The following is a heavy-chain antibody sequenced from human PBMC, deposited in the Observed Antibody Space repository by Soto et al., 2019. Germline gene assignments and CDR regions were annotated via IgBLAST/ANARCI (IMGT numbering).Heavy chain of an antibody. D-gene: IGHD3-10*01. CDR1: GFTLSSYS. Sequence: EVQLVESGGGLVQPGGSLRLSCVASGFTLSSYSMNWVRQAPGKGLEWISYISSGSDTIYYADSVKGRFTVSRDNAKNSLYLQMNSLRDDDTAVYYCARSGEGVLFYYALDVWGQGTTVTVSS. CDR2: ISSGSDTI. CDR3: ARSGEGVLFYYALDV. V-gene: IGHV3-48*02. J-gene: IGHJ6*02.